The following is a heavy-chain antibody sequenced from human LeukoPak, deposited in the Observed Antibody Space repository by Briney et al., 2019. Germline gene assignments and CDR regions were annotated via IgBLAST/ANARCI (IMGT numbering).Heavy chain of an antibody. J-gene: IGHJ4*02. CDR2: AYYRSKWYN. CDR1: GDSVSSNSAT. V-gene: IGHV6-1*01. CDR3: ARDRANYGGNSGIDD. Sequence: SQTLSLTCAISGDSVSSNSATWNWIRQSPSRGLEWLGRAYYRSKWYNDYAVSVESRVTINPDTSKNQFSLQLNSVTPEDTAVYYCARDRANYGGNSGIDDWGQGTLVTVSS. D-gene: IGHD4-23*01.